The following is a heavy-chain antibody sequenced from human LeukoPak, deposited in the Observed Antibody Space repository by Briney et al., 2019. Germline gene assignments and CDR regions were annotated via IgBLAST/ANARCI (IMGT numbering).Heavy chain of an antibody. J-gene: IGHJ6*03. CDR1: GGSISSSSFY. CDR3: ARSVPAAMPAYYYYYMDV. V-gene: IGHV4-39*07. D-gene: IGHD2-2*01. Sequence: SKTLCLTRTGSGGSISSSSFYWGSIRQHPGKGLEWIGSIYYSGSTYYNPSLKSRVTISVDTSKDQFSLKLSSVTAADTAVYYCARSVPAAMPAYYYYYMDVWGRGTTVTVSS. CDR2: IYYSGST.